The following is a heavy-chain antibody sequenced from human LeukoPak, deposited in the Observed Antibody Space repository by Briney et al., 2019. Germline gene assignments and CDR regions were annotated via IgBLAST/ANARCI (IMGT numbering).Heavy chain of an antibody. J-gene: IGHJ4*02. CDR2: IHPDGNEK. Sequence: GGSLRLSCTASGFTFSTYWMSWVRQTPGKGEWVANIHPDGNEKYHVGSVKGRFTISRDNAKNSLYLQMNSLRVEDTAVYYCARGDDFSGDYWGQGTLVTVSS. CDR3: ARGDDFSGDY. CDR1: GFTFSTYW. D-gene: IGHD2-21*02. V-gene: IGHV3-7*04.